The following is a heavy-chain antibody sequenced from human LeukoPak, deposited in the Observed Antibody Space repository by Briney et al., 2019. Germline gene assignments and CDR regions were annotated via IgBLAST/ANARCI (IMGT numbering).Heavy chain of an antibody. D-gene: IGHD3-22*01. CDR3: ARHRSSVTMIVVARWHYMDV. V-gene: IGHV4-39*01. J-gene: IGHJ6*03. Sequence: KASETLSLTCTVSGGSISSSSYYWGWIRQPPGKGLEWIGSIYYSGSTYYNPSLKSRVTISVDTSKNQFSLKLSSVTAADTAVYYCARHRSSVTMIVVARWHYMDVWGEGTTVTISS. CDR1: GGSISSSSYY. CDR2: IYYSGST.